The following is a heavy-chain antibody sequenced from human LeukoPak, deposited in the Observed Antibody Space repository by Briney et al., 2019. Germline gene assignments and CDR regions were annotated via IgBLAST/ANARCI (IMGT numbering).Heavy chain of an antibody. J-gene: IGHJ1*01. CDR1: GFTFDDYA. CDR3: AKGGEYSYGEFEYFQH. CDR2: ISWDGGST. D-gene: IGHD5-18*01. Sequence: GGSLRLSCAASGFTFDDYAMHWVRQAPGKGLEWVSLISWDGGSTYYADSVKGRFTISRDNSKNSLYLQMNSLRAEDTALYYCAKGGEYSYGEFEYFQHWGQGTLVTVSS. V-gene: IGHV3-43D*03.